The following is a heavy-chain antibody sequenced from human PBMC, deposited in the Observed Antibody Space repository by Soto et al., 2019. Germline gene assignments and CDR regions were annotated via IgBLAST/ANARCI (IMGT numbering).Heavy chain of an antibody. CDR2: IYPGDSDT. Sequence: GESLKISCKGSGYSFTSYWIGRVRQMPGKGLEWMGIIYPGDSDTRYSPSFQDQVTISADKSISTAYLQWSSLKASDTAMYYCARSRGYCSSTSCWENWLDPWGQGTLVTVSS. CDR1: GYSFTSYW. CDR3: ARSRGYCSSTSCWENWLDP. J-gene: IGHJ5*02. V-gene: IGHV5-51*01. D-gene: IGHD2-2*01.